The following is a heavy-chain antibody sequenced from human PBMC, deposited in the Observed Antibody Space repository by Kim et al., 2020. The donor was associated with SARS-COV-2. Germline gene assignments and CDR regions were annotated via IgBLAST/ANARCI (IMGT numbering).Heavy chain of an antibody. CDR3: ARGRGTTMVRGLYGMDV. J-gene: IGHJ6*02. CDR2: INHSGST. D-gene: IGHD3-10*01. Sequence: SETLSLTCPVYRESFSGYFWSWIRQPPGKGLEWIGEINHSGSTNYNPSLKSRVTISRDTSKNQVSLKLNSVTAADTAIYYCARGRGTTMVRGLYGMDVWGQGTTVTVSS. CDR1: RESFSGYF. V-gene: IGHV4-34*01.